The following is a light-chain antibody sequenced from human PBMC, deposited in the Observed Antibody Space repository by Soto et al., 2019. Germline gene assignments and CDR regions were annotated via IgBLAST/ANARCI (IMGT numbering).Light chain of an antibody. V-gene: IGKV3-15*01. CDR2: GAS. CDR3: QQYNNWPT. CDR1: QSVSSN. Sequence: EIVMTQSPATLSVSPGERATLSCRASQSVSSNLAWYQQKPGQAPRLLIYGASTRATGIPARFSGSGSGTEFTLTISSLQSEDFAVCYCQQYNNWPTFGQGTKVEIK. J-gene: IGKJ1*01.